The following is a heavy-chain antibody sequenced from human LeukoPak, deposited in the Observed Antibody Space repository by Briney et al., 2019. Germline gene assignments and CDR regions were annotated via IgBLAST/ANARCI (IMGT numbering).Heavy chain of an antibody. V-gene: IGHV3-30*04. J-gene: IGHJ4*02. CDR2: ISYDGSNK. D-gene: IGHD3-22*01. CDR3: ARDHDSSGYIDY. CDR1: GFIFSSYA. Sequence: PGRSLRLSCAASGFIFSSYAMHWVRQAPGKGLEWVTVISYDGSNKYYADSVKGRFTISRDNSKNTLYLQMNSLRAEDTAVYYCARDHDSSGYIDYWGQGTLVTVSS.